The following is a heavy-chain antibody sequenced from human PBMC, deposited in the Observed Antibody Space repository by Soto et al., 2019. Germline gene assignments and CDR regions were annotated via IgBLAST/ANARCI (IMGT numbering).Heavy chain of an antibody. CDR3: AHKGGRGAGMDV. V-gene: IGHV2-5*02. CDR2: IYWDDDE. J-gene: IGHJ6*02. D-gene: IGHD2-15*01. CDR1: GFSLSTSAVG. Sequence: QITLKESGPPLVKPTQTLTLTCSFSGFSLSTSAVGVGWIRQPPGKALEWLALIYWDDDERYSPFLKSRLTMTKDTSKNQVVLTMTNMDPVDTATYYCAHKGGRGAGMDVWGQGTTVTVSS.